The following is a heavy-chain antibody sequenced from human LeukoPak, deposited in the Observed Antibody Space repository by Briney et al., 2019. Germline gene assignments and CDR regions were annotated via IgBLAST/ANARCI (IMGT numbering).Heavy chain of an antibody. D-gene: IGHD3-22*01. CDR1: GGSISSSSYY. J-gene: IGHJ4*02. CDR2: IHPSGTL. V-gene: IGHV4-39*07. Sequence: SETLSLTCTVSGGSISSSSYYWGWIRQRPGEGLEWIGSIHPSGTLYNNPSLESRVTISIDTSKNQFSLNLNSVTAADTAVYFCSRGLDSRKLGYWGQGTLVTVSS. CDR3: SRGLDSRKLGY.